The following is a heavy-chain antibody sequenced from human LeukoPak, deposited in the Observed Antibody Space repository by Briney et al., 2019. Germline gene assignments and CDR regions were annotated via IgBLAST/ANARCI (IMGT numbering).Heavy chain of an antibody. Sequence: ASVKVSCKASGYTFTSYGISWVRQAPGQGLEWMGRINPNSGGTNYAQKFQGRVTMTRNTSISTAYMELSGLRSDDTAVYYCARAPYGDYLDFDYWGQGTLVTVSS. CDR2: INPNSGGT. CDR3: ARAPYGDYLDFDY. D-gene: IGHD4-17*01. J-gene: IGHJ4*02. CDR1: GYTFTSYG. V-gene: IGHV1-2*06.